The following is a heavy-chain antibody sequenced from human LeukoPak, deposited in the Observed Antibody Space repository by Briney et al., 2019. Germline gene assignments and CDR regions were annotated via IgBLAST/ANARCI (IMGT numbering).Heavy chain of an antibody. D-gene: IGHD6-13*01. CDR2: INHSGST. CDR1: GGSFSGYY. J-gene: IGHJ5*02. V-gene: IGHV4-34*01. CDR3: ASGISGVAAAGA. Sequence: SETLSLTCAVYGGSFSGYYWSWIRQPPGKGLEWIGEINHSGSTNYNPSLKSRVTISVDTPKNQFSLKLSSVTAADTAVYYCASGISGVAAAGAWSQGTLVTVSS.